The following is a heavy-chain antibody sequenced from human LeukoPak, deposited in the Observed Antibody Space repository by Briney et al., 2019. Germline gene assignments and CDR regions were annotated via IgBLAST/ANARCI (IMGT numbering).Heavy chain of an antibody. V-gene: IGHV1-69*04. Sequence: SVKVSCKASGGTFSSYAISWVRQAPGQGLEWMGRIIPILGIANYAQKFQGRVTITADKSTSTAYMELSSLRSEDTAVYYCASLQVLAFGEFPWGQGTLVTVSS. CDR2: IIPILGIA. J-gene: IGHJ5*02. D-gene: IGHD3-10*01. CDR3: ASLQVLAFGEFP. CDR1: GGTFSSYA.